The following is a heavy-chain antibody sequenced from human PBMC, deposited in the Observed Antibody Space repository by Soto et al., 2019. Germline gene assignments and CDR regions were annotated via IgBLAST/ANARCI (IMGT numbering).Heavy chain of an antibody. V-gene: IGHV5-51*01. D-gene: IGHD3-3*01. J-gene: IGHJ4*02. CDR3: ARGREMYYDFWGL. CDR1: GYTFSNYW. CDR2: IFPGDSDT. Sequence: EVQLVQSGAEVKKPGASLKISCKGYGYTFSNYWIGWVRQMPGKGLEWMGIIFPGDSDTRYSPSFQGQVTMSADTSTNTAYLQWSSLKASDTAMYYCARGREMYYDFWGLWGQGTLVTVSS.